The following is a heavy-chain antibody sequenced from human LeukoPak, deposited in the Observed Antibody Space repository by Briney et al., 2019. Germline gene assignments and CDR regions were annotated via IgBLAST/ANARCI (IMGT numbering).Heavy chain of an antibody. CDR3: AKDIRPNIAVAGLFDY. D-gene: IGHD6-19*01. CDR1: GFTFSSYA. V-gene: IGHV3-23*01. CDR2: ISGSGGST. J-gene: IGHJ4*02. Sequence: GGSLRLSCAASGFTFSSYAMSWVRQAPGKGLEWVSAISGSGGSTYDADSVKGRFTISRDNSKNTLYLQMNSLRAEDTAVYYCAKDIRPNIAVAGLFDYWGQGTLVTGSS.